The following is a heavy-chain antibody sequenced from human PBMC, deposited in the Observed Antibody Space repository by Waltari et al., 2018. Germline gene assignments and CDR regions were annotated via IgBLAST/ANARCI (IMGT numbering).Heavy chain of an antibody. CDR2: ITHNGNS. Sequence: QVQLQQWGAGQLQPSETLSLTCAVYGVPFSGYYWGWIRQPPGKGLAWIGEITHNGNSKRNPALRILRTMLIDTSKSQFALKLNAWTAADTGVYYCVRLEDCTGPGGNCYSADSFAMDVWGQGTMVTVSS. CDR3: VRLEDCTGPGGNCYSADSFAMDV. V-gene: IGHV4-34*02. CDR1: GVPFSGYY. D-gene: IGHD2-15*01. J-gene: IGHJ6*02.